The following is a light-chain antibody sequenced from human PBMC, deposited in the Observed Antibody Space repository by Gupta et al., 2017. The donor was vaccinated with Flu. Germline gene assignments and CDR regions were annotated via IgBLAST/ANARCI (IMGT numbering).Light chain of an antibody. CDR2: DAA. CDR1: QSVSSY. J-gene: IGKJ1*01. V-gene: IGKV3-11*01. CDR3: QQRSNWPQWT. Sequence: IVLTQSPATLSLSPGERATLSCRASQSVSSYLAWYQQKPGQAPRLLIYDAANRATGIPARFSGSGYGTDFTLTISSREPEDFAVYYCQQRSNWPQWTFGQGTKVEIK.